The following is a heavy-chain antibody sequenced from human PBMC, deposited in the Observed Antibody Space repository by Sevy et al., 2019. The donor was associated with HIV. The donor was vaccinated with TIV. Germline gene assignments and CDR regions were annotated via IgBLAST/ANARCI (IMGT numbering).Heavy chain of an antibody. CDR3: ARDPLPSSVSGGAFDI. Sequence: ASVKVSCKASGGTFTNSPINWVRQAPGQGLEWMGGIIPIFGRTHYAQKFQGRVSITADESTITAFMELSSLRSEDTAMYYCARDPLPSSVSGGAFDIWGQGTVVTVSS. D-gene: IGHD3-22*01. CDR1: GGTFTNSP. V-gene: IGHV1-69*13. CDR2: IIPIFGRT. J-gene: IGHJ3*02.